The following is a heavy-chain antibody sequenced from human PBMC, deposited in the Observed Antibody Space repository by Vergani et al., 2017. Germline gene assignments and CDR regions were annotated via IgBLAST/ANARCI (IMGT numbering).Heavy chain of an antibody. CDR2: IYYSGST. D-gene: IGHD3-10*02. CDR3: ARGTPNVRGVIDWFDP. CDR1: GGSISSSSYY. V-gene: IGHV4-39*07. J-gene: IGHJ5*02. Sequence: QLQLQESGPGLVKPSETLSLTCTVSGGSISSSSYYWGWIRQPPGKGLEWIGSIYYSGSTNYNPSLKSRVTISVETSKNQFSLKLSSVTAADTAVYYCARGTPNVRGVIDWFDPWGQGTLVTVSS.